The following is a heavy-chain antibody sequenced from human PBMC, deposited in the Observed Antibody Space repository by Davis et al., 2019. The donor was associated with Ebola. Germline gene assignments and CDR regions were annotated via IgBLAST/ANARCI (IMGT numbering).Heavy chain of an antibody. Sequence: GESLKISCAASGFTFSSYSMNWVRQAPGKGLEWVSTISGSVFSTYYADSVKGRFTISRDNSKNTLYLQMNSLRAEDTAVYYCAKDSSSPGLTMIVVVIVFDYWGQGTLVTVSS. CDR1: GFTFSSYS. V-gene: IGHV3-23*01. CDR3: AKDSSSPGLTMIVVVIVFDY. D-gene: IGHD3-22*01. CDR2: ISGSVFST. J-gene: IGHJ4*02.